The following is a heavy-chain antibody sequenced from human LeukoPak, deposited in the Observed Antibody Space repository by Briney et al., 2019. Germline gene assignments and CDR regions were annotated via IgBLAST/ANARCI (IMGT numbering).Heavy chain of an antibody. CDR2: IYTSGST. Sequence: SETLSLTCTVSGGSISSYYWSWIRQPAGKGLEWIGRIYTSGSTNYNPSLKSRVTMSVDTSKNQFSLKLSSVTAADTAVYYRARDAGHYSSSWYGLDYWGQGTLVTVSS. J-gene: IGHJ4*02. CDR3: ARDAGHYSSSWYGLDY. D-gene: IGHD6-13*01. CDR1: GGSISSYY. V-gene: IGHV4-4*07.